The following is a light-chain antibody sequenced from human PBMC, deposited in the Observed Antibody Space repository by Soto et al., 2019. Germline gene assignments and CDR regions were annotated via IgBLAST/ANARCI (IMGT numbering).Light chain of an antibody. V-gene: IGKV3D-20*02. Sequence: EVVLTQSPATLSVSPGERATLSCRASQSVSSNLAWYQQKPGQAPRLLIYGISSRATGISDRFSGSGSGTDFTLTISSLEPEDFAVYYCQQRKNWQVTFGQGTRLEIK. J-gene: IGKJ5*01. CDR2: GIS. CDR3: QQRKNWQVT. CDR1: QSVSSN.